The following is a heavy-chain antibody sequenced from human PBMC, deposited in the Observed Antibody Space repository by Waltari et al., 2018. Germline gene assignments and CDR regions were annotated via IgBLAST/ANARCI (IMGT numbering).Heavy chain of an antibody. CDR3: ARETMPGNKIIDY. Sequence: QVQLVQSGPEVKQPGASVRVSCKTSGYTFTSYYLHWVRQAPGQGLEWMAWIKSNTGDSQSAQTFQGRVTVTKDTSLTTVYWELSGLRSDDTALYYCARETMPGNKIIDYWGQGTLVTVSS. CDR2: IKSNTGDS. V-gene: IGHV1-2*02. CDR1: GYTFTSYY. J-gene: IGHJ4*02. D-gene: IGHD2-2*01.